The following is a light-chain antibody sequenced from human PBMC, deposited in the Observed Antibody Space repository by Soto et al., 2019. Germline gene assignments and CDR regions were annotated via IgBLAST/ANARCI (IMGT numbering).Light chain of an antibody. J-gene: IGKJ4*01. CDR2: AAS. Sequence: DIQMTQSPSSLSASVGDRVTITCRASQDISIYLAWYQQKPGKAPNLLIYAASSLQSGVPSIFSGRGSGTDFTLTIYSLQAEDFATYYCQQTRSYPSTFGGGTKVDIK. CDR3: QQTRSYPST. CDR1: QDISIY. V-gene: IGKV1-9*01.